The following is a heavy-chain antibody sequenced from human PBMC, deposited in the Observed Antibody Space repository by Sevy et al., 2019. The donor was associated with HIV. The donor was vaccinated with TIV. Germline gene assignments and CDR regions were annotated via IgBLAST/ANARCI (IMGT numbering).Heavy chain of an antibody. CDR2: IIPIFGTA. J-gene: IGHJ3*02. V-gene: IGHV1-69*13. D-gene: IGHD2-2*01. CDR3: ARDMGYCSSTSCSYAFDI. Sequence: ASVKVSCKASGGTFSSYAISWVRQAPGQGLEWMGGIIPIFGTANYAQKFQGRVTITADESTSTAYMELSSLRSEDTAVYYCARDMGYCSSTSCSYAFDIWGQGTMVTVSS. CDR1: GGTFSSYA.